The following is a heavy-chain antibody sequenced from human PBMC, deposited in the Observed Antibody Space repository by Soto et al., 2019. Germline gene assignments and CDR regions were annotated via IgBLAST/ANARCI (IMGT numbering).Heavy chain of an antibody. CDR2: ISYDGSNK. V-gene: IGHV3-30-3*01. Sequence: GGSLRLSCAASGFTFSSYAMHWVRQAPGKGLEWVAVISYDGSNKYYADSVKGRFTISRDNSKNTLYLQMNSLRAEDTAVYYCARRGYCSGGSCYSEYYFDYWGQGTLVTVSS. CDR3: ARRGYCSGGSCYSEYYFDY. CDR1: GFTFSSYA. J-gene: IGHJ4*02. D-gene: IGHD2-15*01.